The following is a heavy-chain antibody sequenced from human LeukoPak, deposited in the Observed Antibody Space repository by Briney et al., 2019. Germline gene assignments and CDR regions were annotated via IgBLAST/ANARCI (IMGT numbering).Heavy chain of an antibody. CDR3: TTAFDTYFDY. D-gene: IGHD3-9*01. J-gene: IGHJ4*02. CDR1: GFPFSSYG. V-gene: IGHV3-23*01. CDR2: ISGSGGST. Sequence: SGGSLRHTCAASGFPFSSYGMSWVRQAPGKGLEWVSAISGSGGSTYYADSVKGRFTISRDNSKNTQYLQMNSLKTEDTAVYYCTTAFDTYFDYWGQGTLVTVSS.